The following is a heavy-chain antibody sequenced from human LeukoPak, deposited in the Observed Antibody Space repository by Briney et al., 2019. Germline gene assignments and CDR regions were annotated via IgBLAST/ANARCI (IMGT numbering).Heavy chain of an antibody. CDR2: IKSKTDDGTT. D-gene: IGHD6-13*01. CDR1: GFTFSNAW. J-gene: IGHJ6*02. Sequence: GGSLRLSCAAYGFTFSNAWMSLVRQAPGKGLEWVGRIKSKTDDGTTDYAAPVKGRFTISRDNSKNTLYLQMNSLRAEDTAVYYCARDSYSSSWYYYYYGMDVWGQGTTVTVSS. V-gene: IGHV3-15*01. CDR3: ARDSYSSSWYYYYYGMDV.